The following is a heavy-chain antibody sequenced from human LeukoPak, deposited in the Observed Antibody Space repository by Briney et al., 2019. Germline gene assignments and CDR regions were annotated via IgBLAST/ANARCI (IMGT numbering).Heavy chain of an antibody. J-gene: IGHJ3*02. V-gene: IGHV4-34*01. CDR2: IDDGGTT. CDR3: ARFSRLTGGEWGDAFDI. D-gene: IGHD1-26*01. Sequence: PSETLSLTCTVHGGSFSDYFWSWIRQSPGKGLEWIGEIDDGGTTNYNPSLMSRVTVSMDRSKKQFSLTMKSVTAADTALYYCARFSRLTGGEWGDAFDIWGHGTTVSVSS. CDR1: GGSFSDYF.